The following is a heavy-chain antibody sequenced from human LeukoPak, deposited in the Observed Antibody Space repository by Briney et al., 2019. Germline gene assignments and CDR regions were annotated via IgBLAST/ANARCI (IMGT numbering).Heavy chain of an antibody. V-gene: IGHV4-61*01. D-gene: IGHD3-10*01. Sequence: PSETLSLTCTVSGGSVSSGSYYWSWIRQPPGKGLEWIGYIYYSGSTNYNPSLKSRVTISVDTSKNQFSLKLSSVTAADTAVYYCASHTMVRPLDYWGQGTLVTVSS. CDR1: GGSVSSGSYY. CDR2: IYYSGST. CDR3: ASHTMVRPLDY. J-gene: IGHJ4*02.